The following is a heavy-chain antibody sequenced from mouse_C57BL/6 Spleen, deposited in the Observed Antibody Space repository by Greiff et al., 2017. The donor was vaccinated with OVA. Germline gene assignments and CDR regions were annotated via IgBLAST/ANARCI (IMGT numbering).Heavy chain of an antibody. J-gene: IGHJ3*01. CDR3: TRSEGYDYEKFAY. V-gene: IGHV1-15*01. Sequence: QVQLQQSGAELVRPGASVTLSCKASGYTFTDYEMHWVKQTPVHGLEWIGAIDPETGGTAYNQKFKGKAILTADKSSSTAYMELRSLTSEDSAVYYGTRSEGYDYEKFAYWGQGTLVTVSA. CDR1: GYTFTDYE. CDR2: IDPETGGT. D-gene: IGHD2-4*01.